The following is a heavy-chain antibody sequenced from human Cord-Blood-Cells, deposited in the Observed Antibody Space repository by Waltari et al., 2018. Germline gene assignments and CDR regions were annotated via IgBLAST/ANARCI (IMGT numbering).Heavy chain of an antibody. Sequence: QVQLQQWGAGLLKPSETLSLTCAVYGGSFSGYYWSWIRQPPGQGLEWIGEINHSGSTNYTPSLKSRVTISVDTSKNQFSLKLSSVTAADTAVYYCARSSNYYDSSGYPNWFDPWGQGTLVTVSS. CDR1: GGSFSGYY. CDR2: INHSGST. CDR3: ARSSNYYDSSGYPNWFDP. D-gene: IGHD3-22*01. J-gene: IGHJ5*02. V-gene: IGHV4-34*01.